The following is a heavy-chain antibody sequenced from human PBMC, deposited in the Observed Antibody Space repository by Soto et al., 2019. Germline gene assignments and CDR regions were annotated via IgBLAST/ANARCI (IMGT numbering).Heavy chain of an antibody. Sequence: PVKVSCKCSGYNFSRHSITRLRQAPGQGLEWMGRISAYNGNTNYAQKLQGRVTMTTDTSTGTAYMELRSLISDDTAVYYCARGAFCGGAPWCRDMDVWRKGSTVPVSS. D-gene: IGHD2-21*01. CDR1: GYNFSRHS. J-gene: IGHJ6*04. CDR3: ARGAFCGGAPWCRDMDV. V-gene: IGHV1-18*01. CDR2: ISAYNGNT.